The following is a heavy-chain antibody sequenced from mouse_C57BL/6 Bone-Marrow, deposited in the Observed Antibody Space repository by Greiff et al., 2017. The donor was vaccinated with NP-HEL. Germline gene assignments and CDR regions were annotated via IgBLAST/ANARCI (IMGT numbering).Heavy chain of an antibody. CDR1: GYSFTGYY. J-gene: IGHJ1*03. V-gene: IGHV1-31*01. D-gene: IGHD1-1*01. CDR3: ARGGYYYGSSYGYFDV. CDR2: IYPYNGVS. Sequence: EVQLVESGPELVKPGASVKISCKASGYSFTGYYMHWVKQSHGNILDWIGYIYPYNGVSSYNQKFKGKATLTVDKSSSTAYMELRSLTSEDSAVYYCARGGYYYGSSYGYFDVWGTGTTVTVSS.